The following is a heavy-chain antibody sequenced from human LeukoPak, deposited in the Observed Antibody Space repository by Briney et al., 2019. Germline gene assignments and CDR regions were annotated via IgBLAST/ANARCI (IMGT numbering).Heavy chain of an antibody. Sequence: GASVKVSCKASGYTFTSNYIHWVRQAPGQGLEWMGMIYPRDGSTSYAQKFQGRVTVTRDTSTSTVYMELSGLRSEDTAVYYCARENGKARTPMYNWFDPWGQGTLSPSPQ. CDR1: GYTFTSNY. D-gene: IGHD1-14*01. CDR3: ARENGKARTPMYNWFDP. CDR2: IYPRDGST. J-gene: IGHJ5*02. V-gene: IGHV1-46*01.